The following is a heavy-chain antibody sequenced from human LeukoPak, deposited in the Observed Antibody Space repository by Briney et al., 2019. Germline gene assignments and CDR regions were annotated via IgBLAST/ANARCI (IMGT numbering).Heavy chain of an antibody. CDR1: GGSISSGGYS. D-gene: IGHD3-3*01. CDR2: IYHSGST. CDR3: ARATDFWNRYFDY. Sequence: SQTLSLTCAVPGGSISSGGYSWSWIRQPPGKGLEWIGYIYHSGSTNYNPSLKSRVTISVDTSKNQFSLKLSSVTAADTAVYYCARATDFWNRYFDYWGQGTLVTVSS. V-gene: IGHV4-30-2*01. J-gene: IGHJ4*02.